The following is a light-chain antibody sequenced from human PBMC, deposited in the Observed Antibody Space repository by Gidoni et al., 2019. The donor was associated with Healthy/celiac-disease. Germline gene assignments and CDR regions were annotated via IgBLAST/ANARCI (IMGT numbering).Light chain of an antibody. J-gene: IGKJ3*01. Sequence: EIVLTQSPATLSLSPWERATLSCRASQSVSSYLAWYQQKPGQSPRLLIYDASNRATGIPARFSGSGSGTDFTLTISSLEPEDFAVYYCQQRSNWPLITFGPGTKVDIK. CDR1: QSVSSY. CDR3: QQRSNWPLIT. CDR2: DAS. V-gene: IGKV3-11*01.